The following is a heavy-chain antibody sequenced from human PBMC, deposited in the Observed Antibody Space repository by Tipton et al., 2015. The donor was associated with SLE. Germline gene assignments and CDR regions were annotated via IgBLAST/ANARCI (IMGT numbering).Heavy chain of an antibody. V-gene: IGHV3-7*01. CDR2: IKQDGGDI. CDR3: ARDFGWRLGDY. Sequence: SLRLSCAVSGFTFSSYWMSWVRQAPGKGLEWVASIKQDGGDIYYVDSVRGRFTISRDSARNSLYLQMSSLGADDTAVYYCARDFGWRLGDYWGQGTLVTVSS. J-gene: IGHJ4*02. CDR1: GFTFSSYW. D-gene: IGHD3-3*01.